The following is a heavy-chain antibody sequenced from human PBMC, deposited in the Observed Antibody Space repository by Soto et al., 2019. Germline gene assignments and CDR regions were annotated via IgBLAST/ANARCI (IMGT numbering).Heavy chain of an antibody. V-gene: IGHV3-21*01. Sequence: EVQLVESGGGLVKPGGSLRLSCAASGFTFSNYNMNWVRQAPGKGLEWVSSITSGGTYIYYADSLKGRFTISRDNAKNSLYLQMNSLRAEDTAVYYCAREPLTTFNWFDPWGQGTLVTVSS. CDR1: GFTFSNYN. CDR3: AREPLTTFNWFDP. J-gene: IGHJ5*02. CDR2: ITSGGTYI. D-gene: IGHD4-4*01.